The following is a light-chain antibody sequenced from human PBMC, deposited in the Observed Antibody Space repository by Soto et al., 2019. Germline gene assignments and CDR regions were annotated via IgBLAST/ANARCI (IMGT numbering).Light chain of an antibody. V-gene: IGKV3-11*01. CDR1: QSVSNY. J-gene: IGKJ1*01. Sequence: EIVLTQSPATLSLSPGERATLSCWASQSVSNYFVWYQQKPGQAPRLLIYDASKRATGIPARFSGSGSGTDFTLTISSLEPEDFAVYYCQKRSIWPWTFGQGTKVEIK. CDR3: QKRSIWPWT. CDR2: DAS.